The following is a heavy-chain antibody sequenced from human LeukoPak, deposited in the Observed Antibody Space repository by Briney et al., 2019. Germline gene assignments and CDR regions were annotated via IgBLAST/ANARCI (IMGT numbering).Heavy chain of an antibody. D-gene: IGHD6-19*01. CDR1: GGSFSTYY. J-gene: IGHJ4*02. Sequence: PSETLSLTCTVSGGSFSTYYWGWIRQPPGKGLEWIGYVHYSGSTYYNPSLKSRVTISVDTSKNQFSLKLISVTAADTAIYYCASDGGMAVAGTYQYWGQGTLVTVSS. CDR3: ASDGGMAVAGTYQY. CDR2: VHYSGST. V-gene: IGHV4-59*04.